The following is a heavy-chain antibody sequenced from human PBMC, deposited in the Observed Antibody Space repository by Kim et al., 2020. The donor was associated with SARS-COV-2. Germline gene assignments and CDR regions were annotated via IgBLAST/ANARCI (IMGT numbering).Heavy chain of an antibody. Sequence: GESLKISCKGSGYSFTSYWIGWVRQMPGKGLEWMGIIYPGDSDTRYSPSFQGQVTISADKSISTAYLQWSSLKASDTAMYYCARKFSRGLNQGIRAFDIWGQGTMVTVSS. CDR2: IYPGDSDT. D-gene: IGHD3-10*01. V-gene: IGHV5-51*01. J-gene: IGHJ3*02. CDR1: GYSFTSYW. CDR3: ARKFSRGLNQGIRAFDI.